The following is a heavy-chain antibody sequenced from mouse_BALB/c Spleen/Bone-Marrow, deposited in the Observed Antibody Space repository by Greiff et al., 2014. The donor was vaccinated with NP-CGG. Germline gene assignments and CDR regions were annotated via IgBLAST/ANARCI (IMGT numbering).Heavy chain of an antibody. Sequence: VESGGGLVKPGGSLKLSCAASGFTFSAYYMYWVRQTPEKRPEWVATISDGGGSPYYTDSVWGRFTIYRDNAKNNLYRQMSMLKSEDTAMYYCARSGERYGAMNYWVQGTSATFFS. J-gene: IGHJ4*01. CDR3: ARSGERYGAMNY. CDR2: ISDGGGSP. D-gene: IGHD2-10*02. CDR1: GFTFSAYY. V-gene: IGHV5-4*02.